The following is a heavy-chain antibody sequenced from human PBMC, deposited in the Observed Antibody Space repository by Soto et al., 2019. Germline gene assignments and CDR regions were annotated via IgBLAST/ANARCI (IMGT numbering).Heavy chain of an antibody. CDR1: GGTFSSYT. Sequence: SVKVSCKASGGTFSSYTISWVRQAPGQGLEWMGRIIPILGIANYAQKFQGRVTITADKSTSTAYMELSSLRSEDTAVYYCARGSINDPSFDYWGQGTLVTVSS. V-gene: IGHV1-69*02. J-gene: IGHJ4*02. CDR3: ARGSINDPSFDY. CDR2: IIPILGIA. D-gene: IGHD1-1*01.